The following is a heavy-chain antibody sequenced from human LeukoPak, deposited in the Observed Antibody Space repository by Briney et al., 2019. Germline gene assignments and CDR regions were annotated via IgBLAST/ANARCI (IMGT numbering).Heavy chain of an antibody. D-gene: IGHD2-2*01. Sequence: GGSLRLSCVASGFTLSIYEMNWVRQAPGKGLEWVSSISSSGSYIYYADSVKGRFTISRDNAKNSLYLQMNSLRAEDTAVYYRAGPMGPAAIFGFDYWGQGTLVTVSS. CDR1: GFTLSIYE. V-gene: IGHV3-21*01. CDR3: AGPMGPAAIFGFDY. CDR2: ISSSGSYI. J-gene: IGHJ4*02.